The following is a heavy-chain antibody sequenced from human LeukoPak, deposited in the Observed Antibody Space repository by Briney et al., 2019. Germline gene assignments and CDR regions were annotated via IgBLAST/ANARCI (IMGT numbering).Heavy chain of an antibody. CDR3: ARVRSGYDLFDY. CDR2: IHYSGST. D-gene: IGHD5-12*01. Sequence: SETLSLTCAVSGGSISSYYWSWIRQPPGKGLEWIGYIHYSGSTNYNPSLKSRVTISVDTSKNQFSLKLGSVTAADTAVYYCARVRSGYDLFDYWGQGTLVTVSS. J-gene: IGHJ4*02. CDR1: GGSISSYY. V-gene: IGHV4-59*01.